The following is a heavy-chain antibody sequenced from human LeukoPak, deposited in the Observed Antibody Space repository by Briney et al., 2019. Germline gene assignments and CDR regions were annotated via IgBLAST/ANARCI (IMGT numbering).Heavy chain of an antibody. D-gene: IGHD3-16*01. CDR3: AKASWVSTADAVL. Sequence: GGSLTLSCVAPGFTFNSYAMSWVRETPARGLEWVSSLRGNGDAFYADSVKGRFTLSRDESRNTVYLQLNKLRVEDTAIYYCAKASWVSTADAVLWGQGTVVTVSS. V-gene: IGHV3-23*01. J-gene: IGHJ4*02. CDR1: GFTFNSYA. CDR2: LRGNGDA.